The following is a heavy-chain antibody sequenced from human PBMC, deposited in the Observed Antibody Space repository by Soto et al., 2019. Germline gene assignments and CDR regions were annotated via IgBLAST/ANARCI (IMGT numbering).Heavy chain of an antibody. J-gene: IGHJ6*02. CDR3: ARQFHDNSGGGYFSYGLDV. CDR1: GYSFDNYW. V-gene: IGHV5-51*01. D-gene: IGHD3-22*01. Sequence: PGESLKISCQGSGYSFDNYWIAWVRQVPGKGLEWMGIIYPADSDNRYSPSFQGQVTISADKYNDTAYLQWSDLKASDTAIYYCARQFHDNSGGGYFSYGLDVWGQGTTVTVSS. CDR2: IYPADSDN.